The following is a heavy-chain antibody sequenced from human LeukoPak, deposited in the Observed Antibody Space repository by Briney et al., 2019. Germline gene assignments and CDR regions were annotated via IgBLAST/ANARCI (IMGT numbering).Heavy chain of an antibody. D-gene: IGHD3-10*01. CDR1: GYTFTGYY. CDR3: ARDLRGGNNWFDP. J-gene: IGHJ5*02. Sequence: ASVKVSCKASGYTFTGYYMHWVRQAPGQGLEWMGWINPNSGGTNYAQKFQGRVTMTRDTSISTAYMELSRLRSDDTAVYYCARDLRGGNNWFDPWGQGTLVTVSS. CDR2: INPNSGGT. V-gene: IGHV1-2*02.